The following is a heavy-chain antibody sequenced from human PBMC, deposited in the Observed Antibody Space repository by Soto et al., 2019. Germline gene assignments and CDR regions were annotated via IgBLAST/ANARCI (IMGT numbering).Heavy chain of an antibody. CDR3: ARGSYYDSSGYFAY. J-gene: IGHJ4*02. CDR1: GGSISSGGYS. CDR2: IYHSGST. Sequence: QLQLQESGSGLVKPSQTLSLTCAVSGGSISSGGYSWSWIRRPPGQGLEWIGYIYHSGSTSYNPYLKSRFTISVDMSKNQFALKLSSVTAADTAVYYCARGSYYDSSGYFAYWCQGTLVTVSS. V-gene: IGHV4-30-2*01. D-gene: IGHD3-22*01.